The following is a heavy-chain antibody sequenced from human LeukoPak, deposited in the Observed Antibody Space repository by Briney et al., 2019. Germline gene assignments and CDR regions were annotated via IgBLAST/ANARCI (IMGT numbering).Heavy chain of an antibody. D-gene: IGHD4-17*01. Sequence: PGGSLRLSCTASGFTFGDYAMSWVRQAPGKGLEWVGFIRSKAYGGTTKYAASVKGRFTISRDDSKSIAYLQMNSLKTEDTAVYYCTRDNGDYYFPNWFDPWGQGTLVTVSS. CDR2: IRSKAYGGTT. CDR3: TRDNGDYYFPNWFDP. V-gene: IGHV3-49*04. J-gene: IGHJ5*02. CDR1: GFTFGDYA.